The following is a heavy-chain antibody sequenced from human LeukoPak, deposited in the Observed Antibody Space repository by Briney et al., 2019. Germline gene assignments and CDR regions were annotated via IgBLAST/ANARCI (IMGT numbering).Heavy chain of an antibody. Sequence: KPSETLSLTCTVSGGSISSYYWSWIRQPPGKGLEWIGEIYHSGSTNYNPSLKSRVTISVDKSKNQFSLKLSSVTAADTAVYYCARDGYSYGNFDYWGQGTLVTVSS. D-gene: IGHD5-18*01. V-gene: IGHV4-59*12. CDR3: ARDGYSYGNFDY. J-gene: IGHJ4*02. CDR1: GGSISSYY. CDR2: IYHSGST.